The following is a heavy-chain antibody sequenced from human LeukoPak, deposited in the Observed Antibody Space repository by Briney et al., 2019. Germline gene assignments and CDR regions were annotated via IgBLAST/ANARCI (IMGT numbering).Heavy chain of an antibody. Sequence: ASVKVSCKASGYTFTGYYMHWVRQAPGQGLEWMGWINPNSGGTNYAQKLQGRVTMTTDTSTSTAYMELRSLRSDDTAVYYCARDISRGFLEWSKLYYFDYWGQGTLVTVSS. CDR2: INPNSGGT. CDR1: GYTFTGYY. D-gene: IGHD3-3*01. V-gene: IGHV1-2*02. J-gene: IGHJ4*02. CDR3: ARDISRGFLEWSKLYYFDY.